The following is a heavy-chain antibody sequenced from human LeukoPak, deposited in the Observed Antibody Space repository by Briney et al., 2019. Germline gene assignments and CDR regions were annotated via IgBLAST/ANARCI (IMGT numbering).Heavy chain of an antibody. Sequence: SETLSLTCTVSGGSISSYYWSWIRQPPGKGLEWIGYIYYSGTTNYNPSLKSRVTISVDTSKNQFSLKLSSVTAADTAVYYCARGGYYYDSSGYWGAFDIWGQGTMVTVSS. CDR1: GGSISSYY. D-gene: IGHD3-22*01. V-gene: IGHV4-59*01. CDR2: IYYSGTT. J-gene: IGHJ3*02. CDR3: ARGGYYYDSSGYWGAFDI.